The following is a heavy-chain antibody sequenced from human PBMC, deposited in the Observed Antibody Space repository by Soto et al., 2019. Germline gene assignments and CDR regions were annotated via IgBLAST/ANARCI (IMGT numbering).Heavy chain of an antibody. D-gene: IGHD4-4*01. J-gene: IGHJ4*02. Sequence: QVQLVQSGAEVKKPGSSVKVSCKASGGTFSSYAISWVRQAPGQGLEWMGGIIPIFGTANYAQKFQGRVTITANESTRIAYIELSSLRTDETAVYYCASEGGQVTSLEYRGEGTLVTESS. CDR3: ASEGGQVTSLEY. CDR1: GGTFSSYA. CDR2: IIPIFGTA. V-gene: IGHV1-69*01.